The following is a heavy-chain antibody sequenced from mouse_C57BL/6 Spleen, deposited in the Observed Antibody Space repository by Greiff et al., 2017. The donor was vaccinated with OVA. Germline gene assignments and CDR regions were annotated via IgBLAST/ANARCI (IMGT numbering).Heavy chain of an antibody. CDR2: IYPSDSET. J-gene: IGHJ3*01. D-gene: IGHD3-2*02. V-gene: IGHV1-61*01. CDR1: GYTFTSYW. Sequence: QVQLQQPGAELVRPGSPVKLSCKASGYTFTSYWMDWVKQRPGQGLEWIGNIYPSDSETHYNQKFKDKATLTVDKSSSTAYMQLSSLTSEDSAVYYCARASSGYWFAYWGQGTLVTVSA. CDR3: ARASSGYWFAY.